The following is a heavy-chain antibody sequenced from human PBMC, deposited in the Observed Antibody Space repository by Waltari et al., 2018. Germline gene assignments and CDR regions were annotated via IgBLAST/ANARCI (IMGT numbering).Heavy chain of an antibody. CDR1: GFTFSSYS. Sequence: EVQLVESGGGLVQPGGSLRLSCAASGFTFSSYSMNWVRQAPGKGLEWVSYISSSSSTIYYADSVKGRFTISRDNAKNSLYLQMNSLRAEDTAVYYCARDGSATIFDYYYYMDVWGKGTTVTVSS. CDR2: ISSSSSTI. V-gene: IGHV3-48*04. J-gene: IGHJ6*03. D-gene: IGHD3-3*01. CDR3: ARDGSATIFDYYYYMDV.